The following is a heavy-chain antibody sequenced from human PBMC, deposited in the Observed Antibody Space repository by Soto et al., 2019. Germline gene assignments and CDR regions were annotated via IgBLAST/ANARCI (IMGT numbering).Heavy chain of an antibody. Sequence: QVQLVQSGAEVKKPGSSVKVSCKASGGTFSSYTISWVRQAPGQGLEWMGRIIPILGIANYAQKFQGRVPITADKSTSTAYMELSSLRSEDTAVYYCARDRPGVATIKGNWFDPCGQGTLVTVSS. CDR3: ARDRPGVATIKGNWFDP. V-gene: IGHV1-69*08. J-gene: IGHJ5*02. CDR1: GGTFSSYT. D-gene: IGHD5-12*01. CDR2: IIPILGIA.